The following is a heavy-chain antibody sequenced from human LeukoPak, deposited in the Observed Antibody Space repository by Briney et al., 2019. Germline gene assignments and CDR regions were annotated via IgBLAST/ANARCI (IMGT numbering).Heavy chain of an antibody. D-gene: IGHD3-10*01. CDR3: ARDSSGNFIPDYFDY. J-gene: IGHJ4*02. CDR1: GFTFSSFE. Sequence: PGGSLRLSCATSGFTFSSFEMNWVRQAPGKGLEWVSYISSTGNTICYADSVKGRFTISRDNAKSSLYLRMNSLRAEDTAVYYCARDSSGNFIPDYFDYWGQGTLVTVSS. CDR2: ISSTGNTI. V-gene: IGHV3-48*03.